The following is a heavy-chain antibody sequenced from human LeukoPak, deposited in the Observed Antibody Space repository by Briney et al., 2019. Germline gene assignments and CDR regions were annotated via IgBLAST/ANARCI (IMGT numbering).Heavy chain of an antibody. V-gene: IGHV4-59*01. CDR2: IYYSGNT. Sequence: SETLSLTCTVSGGSISSDYWSWIRQPPGKGLEWIGYIYYSGNTNYNPSLKSRVTISIDTSKNQFSLKLSSVTAADTAVYYCARAPEREMVDYWGQGTMVTVSS. J-gene: IGHJ4*02. CDR3: ARAPEREMVDY. CDR1: GGSISSDY. D-gene: IGHD5-24*01.